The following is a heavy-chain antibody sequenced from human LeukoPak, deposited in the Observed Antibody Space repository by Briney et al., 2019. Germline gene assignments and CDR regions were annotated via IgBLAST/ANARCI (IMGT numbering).Heavy chain of an antibody. CDR3: ARNRPYYDFWSAQKNDAFDI. CDR1: RFTFSNYW. Sequence: GGSLRLSCAASRFTFSNYWMYWVRQAPGKGLVWVSRINNDGSSTNYADSVKGRFTTSRDNAKNTLYLQMNSLRAEDTAVYYCARNRPYYDFWSAQKNDAFDIWGQGTMVTVSS. V-gene: IGHV3-74*01. J-gene: IGHJ3*02. D-gene: IGHD3-3*01. CDR2: INNDGSST.